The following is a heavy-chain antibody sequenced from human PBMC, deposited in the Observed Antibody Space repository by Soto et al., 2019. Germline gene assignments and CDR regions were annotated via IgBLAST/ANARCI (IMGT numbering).Heavy chain of an antibody. V-gene: IGHV4-4*02. D-gene: IGHD2-15*01. CDR2: VYHSGTT. Sequence: QVHLQASGPGLVKPSGTLSLTCTVSGDSISSSNWWYWVRQSPGKGLEWIGEVYHSGTTNYNTSLKSRGTISVDKSKNQFSLHLSSVTSADTAVYYCARVLGGSGYGMDVWDRGTTVTVSS. J-gene: IGHJ6*02. CDR1: GDSISSSNW. CDR3: ARVLGGSGYGMDV.